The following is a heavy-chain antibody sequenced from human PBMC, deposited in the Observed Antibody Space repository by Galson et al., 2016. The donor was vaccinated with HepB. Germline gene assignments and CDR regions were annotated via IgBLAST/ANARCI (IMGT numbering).Heavy chain of an antibody. CDR2: IYYSGST. V-gene: IGHV4-30-4*01. Sequence: TLSLTCTVSGGSISSGDYYWNWIRQPPGKGLEWIGYIYYSGSTYYNPSLMSRVTISVDTSKNQFSLKPNSVTAADTAVYYCARVYYYYGSSGYVYYFDYWGQGTLVTVSS. CDR3: ARVYYYYGSSGYVYYFDY. D-gene: IGHD3-22*01. J-gene: IGHJ4*02. CDR1: GGSISSGDYY.